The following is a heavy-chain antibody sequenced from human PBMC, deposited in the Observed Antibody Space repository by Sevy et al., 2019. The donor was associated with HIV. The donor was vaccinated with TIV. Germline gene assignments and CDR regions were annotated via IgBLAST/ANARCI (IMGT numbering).Heavy chain of an antibody. D-gene: IGHD3-3*01. CDR1: GGSISSGCYY. V-gene: IGHV4-31*03. CDR2: IYYSGST. CDR3: ARGITIFGVVIRFDP. J-gene: IGHJ5*02. Sequence: SETLSLTCTVSGGSISSGCYYWSWIRQHPGKGLEWIGYIYYSGSTYYNPSLKSRVTISVDTSKNQFSLKLSSVTAADTAVYYCARGITIFGVVIRFDPWGQGTLVTVSS.